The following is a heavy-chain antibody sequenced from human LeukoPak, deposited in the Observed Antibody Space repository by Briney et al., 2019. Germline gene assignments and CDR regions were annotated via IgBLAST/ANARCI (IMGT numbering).Heavy chain of an antibody. J-gene: IGHJ3*01. CDR3: ARENTAYYYDRSGLSEGAFDV. Sequence: SQTLSLTCTVSGDSISTGGEYWSWIRHLPGKGLEWIGYVYYSGSTYYNPSIESRITMSVDTSENQFSLKLTSVTAADTAVYYCARENTAYYYDRSGLSEGAFDVWGQGAMVTVSS. CDR1: GDSISTGGEY. V-gene: IGHV4-31*03. D-gene: IGHD3-22*01. CDR2: VYYSGST.